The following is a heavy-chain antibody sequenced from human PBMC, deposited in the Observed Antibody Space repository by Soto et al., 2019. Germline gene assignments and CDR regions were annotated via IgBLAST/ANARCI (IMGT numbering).Heavy chain of an antibody. V-gene: IGHV3-30*18. CDR1: GFIFSRYG. J-gene: IGHJ6*02. D-gene: IGHD3-10*01. Sequence: QVQLVESGGGVVQPGRSLRLSCADSGFIFSRYGMHCVRQAPGKGLEWVAVISYDGSNKYYAESVKGRFIISRDKSENTLYLQMNSLRAEDTAVYYCAKDLGSGKPYYYYAVDVWGQGTTVTVSS. CDR3: AKDLGSGKPYYYYAVDV. CDR2: ISYDGSNK.